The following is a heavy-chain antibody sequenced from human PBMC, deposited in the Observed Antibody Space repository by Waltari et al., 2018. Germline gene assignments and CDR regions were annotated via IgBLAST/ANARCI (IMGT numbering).Heavy chain of an antibody. D-gene: IGHD2-15*01. CDR1: GFTFHVDW. Sequence: EVKLEESGGGLVQPGGSLRLSCAASGFTFHVDWMGWVRQAPGKGLGGVAIINQGGSETHYGESVKGRFTISRDNAKNALYLQVNSLRVEDTAIYYCVRDAIYGRRSFDSWGQGTPVTVSS. V-gene: IGHV3-7*03. CDR3: VRDAIYGRRSFDS. CDR2: INQGGSET. J-gene: IGHJ4*02.